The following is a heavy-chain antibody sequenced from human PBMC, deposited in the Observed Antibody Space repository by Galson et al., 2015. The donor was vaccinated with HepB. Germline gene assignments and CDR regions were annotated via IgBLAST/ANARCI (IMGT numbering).Heavy chain of an antibody. V-gene: IGHV3-21*01. CDR2: ITSSSSYI. J-gene: IGHJ5*02. CDR3: ARDSAGPKGSYDFWSGYNWFDP. CDR1: GFTFSSYS. Sequence: SLRLSCAASGFTFSSYSMNWVRQAPGKGLEWVSSITSSSSYIYYADSVKGRFTISRDNAKNSLYLQMNSLRAEDTAVYYCARDSAGPKGSYDFWSGYNWFDPWGQGTLVTVSS. D-gene: IGHD3-3*01.